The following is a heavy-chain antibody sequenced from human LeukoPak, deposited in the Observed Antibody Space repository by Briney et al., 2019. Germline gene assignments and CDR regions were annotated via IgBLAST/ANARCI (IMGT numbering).Heavy chain of an antibody. CDR2: IYYSRST. CDR1: GGSISSYY. Sequence: SETLSLTCTVSGGSISSYYWSWIRQPPGKGLEWIGHIYYSRSTNYNPSLKSRVTISVDTSKNQFSLQLSSVTAADTAVYYCARISAVTTLIDYWGQGTLVTVSS. D-gene: IGHD4-11*01. CDR3: ARISAVTTLIDY. V-gene: IGHV4-59*01. J-gene: IGHJ4*02.